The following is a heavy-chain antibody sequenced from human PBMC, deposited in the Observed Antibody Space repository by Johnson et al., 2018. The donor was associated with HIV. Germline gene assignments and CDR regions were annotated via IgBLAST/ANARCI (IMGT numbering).Heavy chain of an antibody. CDR2: ISYDGSNK. CDR1: GFTFSTYG. J-gene: IGHJ3*02. Sequence: QEKLVESGGGVVQPGRSLRLSCAASGFTFSTYGMHWVRQAPGKGLEWVAVISYDGSNKYYVDSVKGRLTISRDNAKNSLYLQMNSLRGEDTALYYCARAGGAVRVNGFDMWGQGTMVTVSS. D-gene: IGHD6-19*01. V-gene: IGHV3-33*05. CDR3: ARAGGAVRVNGFDM.